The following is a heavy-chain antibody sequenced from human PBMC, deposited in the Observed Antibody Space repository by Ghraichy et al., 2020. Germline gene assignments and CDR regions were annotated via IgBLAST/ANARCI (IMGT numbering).Heavy chain of an antibody. V-gene: IGHV2-5*01. CDR1: GFSLTASEVG. CDR3: AQRRGIYYFDY. CDR2: IYWNDGK. J-gene: IGHJ4*02. Sequence: SGPTLVKPTQTLTLTCTFSGFSLTASEVGVGWIRQPPGKALEWLAIIYWNDGKHYSPSLKSRLTITKDTSKNQVVLTMTNMDPVDTATYYCAQRRGIYYFDYWGQGTLVTVSS. D-gene: IGHD3-10*01.